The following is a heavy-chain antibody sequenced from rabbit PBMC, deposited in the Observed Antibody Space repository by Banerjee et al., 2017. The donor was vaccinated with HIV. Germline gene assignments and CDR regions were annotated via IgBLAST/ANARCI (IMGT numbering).Heavy chain of an antibody. V-gene: IGHV1S43*01. CDR3: ARDSNPNGAGYVFGL. CDR2: IATKTGST. Sequence: VRQAPGKGLELVACIATKTGSTWFARWVNGRFTISRSTSLNTVDLKMTSLTVADTATYFCARDSNPNGAGYVFGLWGPGTLVT. D-gene: IGHD6-1*01. J-gene: IGHJ6*01.